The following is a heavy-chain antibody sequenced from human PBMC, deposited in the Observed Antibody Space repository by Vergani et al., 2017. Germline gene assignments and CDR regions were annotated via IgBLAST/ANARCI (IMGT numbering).Heavy chain of an antibody. CDR1: GFTSSNFG. CDR2: IGKDVINT. V-gene: IGHV3-30*02. J-gene: IGHJ4*02. CDR3: AKYLRDSTDRLPDS. Sequence: QVQLVESAGGVVQPGGSLRLSCAASGFTSSNFGMHWIRQAPGKGLEWLAYIGKDVINTRYRDAVKGRFTVSRDNSKDILYLQMDSLRSEDTALYYCAKYLRDSTDRLPDSWGPGTLVIVSS. D-gene: IGHD2-21*02.